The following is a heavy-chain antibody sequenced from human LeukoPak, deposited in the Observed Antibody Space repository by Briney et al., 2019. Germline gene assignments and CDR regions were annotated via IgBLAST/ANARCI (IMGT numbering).Heavy chain of an antibody. CDR3: AKGGASSRYFGY. CDR2: VLYSGNI. V-gene: IGHV4-59*11. J-gene: IGHJ4*02. Sequence: PSETLSLTCTVSGGSISGHYWSWIRQPPGGGLEWIVFVLYSGNINYSTSLNGRVTISLDTSKSQFSLSLNSVTAAATAVYFCAKGGASSRYFGYWGQGTLVTVSS. D-gene: IGHD1-26*01. CDR1: GGSISGHY.